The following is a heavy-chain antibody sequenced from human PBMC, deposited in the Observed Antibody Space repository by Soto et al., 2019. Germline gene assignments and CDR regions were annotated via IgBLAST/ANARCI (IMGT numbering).Heavy chain of an antibody. CDR3: ARGDRGAFDL. CDR1: GFTFSYYW. V-gene: IGHV3-74*01. D-gene: IGHD2-21*02. CDR2: IHSDGSST. Sequence: EVRLVESEGGLVQPGGSLSLSRAASGFTFSYYWMHWVRQAPGQGLLWVSRIHSDGSSTTYADSVKGRFTISRDNAKNTVSLQMNSLRVEDTGVYFCARGDRGAFDLWGQGTIVTVSS. J-gene: IGHJ3*01.